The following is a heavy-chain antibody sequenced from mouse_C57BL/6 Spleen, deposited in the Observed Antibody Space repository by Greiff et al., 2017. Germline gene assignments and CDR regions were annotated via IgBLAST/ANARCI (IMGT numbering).Heavy chain of an antibody. CDR2: IYPGSGST. CDR1: GYTFTSYW. D-gene: IGHD2-3*01. J-gene: IGHJ3*01. Sequence: QVQLQQPGAELVKPGASVKMSCKASGYTFTSYWITWVKQRPGQGLEWIGDIYPGSGSTNYNEKFKSKATLTVDTSSSTAYMQLSSLTSEDSAVYYCARSNDGYSPWFAYWGQGTLVTVSA. V-gene: IGHV1-55*01. CDR3: ARSNDGYSPWFAY.